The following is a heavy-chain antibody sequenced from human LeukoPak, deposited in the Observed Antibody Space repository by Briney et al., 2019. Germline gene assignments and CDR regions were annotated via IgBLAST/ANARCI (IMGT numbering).Heavy chain of an antibody. CDR1: GYTSTSYG. V-gene: IGHV1-18*01. CDR3: AREGTMVRGVMPNYYYYGMDV. Sequence: GASVKVSCKASGYTSTSYGISWVRQAPGQGLEWMGWISAYNGNTNHAQKLQGRVTMTTDTSTSTAYMELRSLRSDDTAVYYCAREGTMVRGVMPNYYYYGMDVWGQGTTVTVSS. D-gene: IGHD3-10*01. CDR2: ISAYNGNT. J-gene: IGHJ6*02.